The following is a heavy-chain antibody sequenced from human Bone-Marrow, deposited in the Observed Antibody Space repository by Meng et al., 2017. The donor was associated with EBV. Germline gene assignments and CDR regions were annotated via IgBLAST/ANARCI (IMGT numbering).Heavy chain of an antibody. CDR1: GGSISPGYYY. D-gene: IGHD2-15*01. CDR2: MYYNGIT. J-gene: IGHJ4*02. V-gene: IGHV4-30-4*01. CDR3: ARGSSFCSGGSCFEN. Sequence: QGERQGSGPGLVKPSQTLSLTCAVSGGSISPGYYYWTWIRQPPGKGLEWIGYMYYNGITYYNPSLKSRVTISGDSSKNQFSLKLTSVTAADTAVYFCARGSSFCSGGSCFENWGQGTLVTVSS.